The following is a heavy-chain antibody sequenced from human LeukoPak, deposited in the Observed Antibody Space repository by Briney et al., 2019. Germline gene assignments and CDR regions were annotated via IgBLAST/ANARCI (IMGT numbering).Heavy chain of an antibody. V-gene: IGHV3-15*01. CDR3: TTEDF. D-gene: IGHD3/OR15-3a*01. J-gene: IGHJ3*01. CDR1: GFTYSTAW. CDR2: VKTNAEGGTI. Sequence: PGGSLILSCVGSGFTYSTAWMIWVRQAPGKGLEWVGRVKTNAEGGTIDYAAPVKGRFTITRDDSRNTVHLQMSSLKIEDTAVYYCTTEDFWGQGTLVTVSS.